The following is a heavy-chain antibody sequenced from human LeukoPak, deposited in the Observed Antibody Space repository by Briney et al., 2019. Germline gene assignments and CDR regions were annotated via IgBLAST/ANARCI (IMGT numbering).Heavy chain of an antibody. CDR3: AKGYSSSWYVSVFDY. J-gene: IGHJ4*02. CDR1: GFTFDDYA. D-gene: IGHD6-13*01. V-gene: IGHV3-9*01. Sequence: GGSLRFSCAASGFTFDDYAMHWVRQAPGNGLEWVSGISWNSGSIGYADSVKGRFTISRDNAKNSLYLQMNSLRAEDTALYYCAKGYSSSWYVSVFDYWGQGTLVTVSS. CDR2: ISWNSGSI.